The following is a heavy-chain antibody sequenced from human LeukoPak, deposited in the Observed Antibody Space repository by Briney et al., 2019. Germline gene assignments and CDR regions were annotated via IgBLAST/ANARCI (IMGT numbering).Heavy chain of an antibody. Sequence: PGGSLRLSCAASGFTFSSYSMNWVRQAPGKGLEWVSSIRSSSNYIYYADSVKGRFTISRDNAKNSLYLQMNSLRAEDTAVYYCARLYYDSSGSFAYWGQGTLVTVSS. CDR2: IRSSSNYI. J-gene: IGHJ4*02. V-gene: IGHV3-21*01. D-gene: IGHD3-22*01. CDR1: GFTFSSYS. CDR3: ARLYYDSSGSFAY.